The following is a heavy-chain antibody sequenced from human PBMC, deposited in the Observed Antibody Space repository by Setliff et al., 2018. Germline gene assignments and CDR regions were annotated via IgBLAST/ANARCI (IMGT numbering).Heavy chain of an antibody. CDR1: GYAFTGYY. J-gene: IGHJ4*02. Sequence: GASVKVSCKASGYAFTGYYIHWVRQAPGQGLEWMGRINPNSGGTNYAQKFQGRVTMTRDTSASTAYMELSSLTSEDTAVYYCARRPYDSSGYFNYWGQGTLVTVSS. CDR2: INPNSGGT. D-gene: IGHD3-22*01. V-gene: IGHV1-2*06. CDR3: ARRPYDSSGYFNY.